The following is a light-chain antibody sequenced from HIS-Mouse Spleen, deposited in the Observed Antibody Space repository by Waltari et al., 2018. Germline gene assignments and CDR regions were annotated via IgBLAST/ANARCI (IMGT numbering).Light chain of an antibody. Sequence: QSALTQPRSVSGSPGQSVTISCTGTSSDVGGYNYVSWYQQHPGNAPKPMIYDVSKRPSVVPDRFSGSKSGNTASLTISGLQAEDEADYYCCSYAGSYTLVFGGGTKLTVL. CDR3: CSYAGSYTLV. CDR2: DVS. V-gene: IGLV2-11*01. CDR1: SSDVGGYNY. J-gene: IGLJ2*01.